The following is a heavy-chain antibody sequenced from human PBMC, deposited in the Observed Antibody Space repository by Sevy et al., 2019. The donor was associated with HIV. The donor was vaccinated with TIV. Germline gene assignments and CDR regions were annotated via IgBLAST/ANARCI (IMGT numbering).Heavy chain of an antibody. CDR1: GYTFTDYY. CDR3: ARVVEPAGIDPYYYGVDV. Sequence: GESLKISCKASGYTFTDYYIHWVRQAPGQGLEWMGWINPKSGGTNYAQKFHGRVTMTRDTSISTAYMELSRLRSDDTAVYYCARVVEPAGIDPYYYGVDVWGPGAMVTVSS. V-gene: IGHV1-2*02. CDR2: INPKSGGT. D-gene: IGHD2-2*02. J-gene: IGHJ6*02.